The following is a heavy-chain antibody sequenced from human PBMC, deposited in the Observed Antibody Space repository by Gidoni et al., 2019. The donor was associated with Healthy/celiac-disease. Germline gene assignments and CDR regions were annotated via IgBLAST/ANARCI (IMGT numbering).Heavy chain of an antibody. CDR2: IIPSSGKA. J-gene: IGHJ2*01. D-gene: IGHD4-17*01. CDR1: GGTLSSYA. Sequence: QLLQSGAEVKKPGSSLKVSCKASGGTLSSYAMSWVRQAPGHGLEWMGRIIPSSGKANYAEKLQGRVTITTDNAKNPPYMELSSLRSEDTAVYDGEEMGGVRVDGEREGLDVWGRGTMVTVSS. V-gene: IGHV1-69*04. CDR3: EEMGGVRVDGEREGLDV.